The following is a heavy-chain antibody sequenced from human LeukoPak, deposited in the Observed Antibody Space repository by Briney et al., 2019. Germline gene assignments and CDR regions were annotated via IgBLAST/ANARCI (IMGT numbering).Heavy chain of an antibody. J-gene: IGHJ6*03. CDR1: GGSISSYY. CDR2: INHSGST. Sequence: SETLSLTCTVSGGSISSYYWSWIRQPPGKGLEWIGEINHSGSTNYNPSLKSRVTISVDTSKNQFSLKLSSVTAADTAVYYCARVQWELLTTYYYYMDVWGKGTTVTVSS. D-gene: IGHD1-26*01. CDR3: ARVQWELLTTYYYYMDV. V-gene: IGHV4-34*01.